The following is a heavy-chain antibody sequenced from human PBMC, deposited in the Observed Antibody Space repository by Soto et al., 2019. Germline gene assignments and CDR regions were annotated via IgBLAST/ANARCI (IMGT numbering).Heavy chain of an antibody. CDR2: INSDGSST. CDR3: ARGWAAAGPDY. CDR1: GFTFNSYW. J-gene: IGHJ4*02. Sequence: GGSLRLSCAASGFTFNSYWMHWVRQAPGKGLVWVSRINSDGSSTTYADSVKGRFTISRDNAKNTLYLQMNSLRAEDTAVYYCARGWAAAGPDYWGQGTLVTASS. D-gene: IGHD6-13*01. V-gene: IGHV3-74*01.